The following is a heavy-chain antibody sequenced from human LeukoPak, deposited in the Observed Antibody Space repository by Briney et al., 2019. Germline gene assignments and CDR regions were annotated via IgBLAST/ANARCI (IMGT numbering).Heavy chain of an antibody. CDR2: ISYDGSNK. Sequence: GGSLRLSCAASGFTFSSYGMHWVRQAPGKGLEWVAVISYDGSNKYYADSVKGRFTISRDNSKNTLYLQMNSLRAEDTAVYYCAKEARYYYDSSGSTHDYFQHWGQGTLVTVSS. CDR3: AKEARYYYDSSGSTHDYFQH. D-gene: IGHD3-22*01. V-gene: IGHV3-30*18. J-gene: IGHJ1*01. CDR1: GFTFSSYG.